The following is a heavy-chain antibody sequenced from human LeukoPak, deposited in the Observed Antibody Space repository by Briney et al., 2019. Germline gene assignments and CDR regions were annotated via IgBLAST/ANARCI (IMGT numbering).Heavy chain of an antibody. Sequence: SETLSLTCAVYGGSFSGYYWSWIRQHPGKGLEWIGYIYYSGSTYYNPSLKSRVTISVDTSKNQFSLKLSSVTAADTAVYYCARDPHPYGMDVWGQGTTVTVSS. CDR3: ARDPHPYGMDV. CDR2: IYYSGST. V-gene: IGHV4-31*11. CDR1: GGSFSGYY. J-gene: IGHJ6*02.